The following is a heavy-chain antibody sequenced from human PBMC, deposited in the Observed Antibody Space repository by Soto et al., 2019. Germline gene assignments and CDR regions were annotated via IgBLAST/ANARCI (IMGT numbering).Heavy chain of an antibody. Sequence: QVQLVQSGAEVKKPGASVKVSCKVSGYTFTGNYMHWMRQAPGQGPQWMGCINPRNGDTDYAQKFQGRVTNTRDASISTAYMDLSRLTSADTAIYFCVRGGGVDVVTPTRIVFDYWGQGTLLTVSS. CDR1: GYTFTGNY. CDR2: INPRNGDT. J-gene: IGHJ4*02. V-gene: IGHV1-2*02. CDR3: VRGGGVDVVTPTRIVFDY. D-gene: IGHD2-21*02.